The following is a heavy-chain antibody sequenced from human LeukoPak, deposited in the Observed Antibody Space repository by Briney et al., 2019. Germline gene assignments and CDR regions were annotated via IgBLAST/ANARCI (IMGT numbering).Heavy chain of an antibody. CDR2: ISSSTSYI. J-gene: IGHJ3*02. D-gene: IGHD2-8*01. CDR1: GFTFSSYS. Sequence: KSGGSLRLPCAASGFTFSSYSMNWVRQAPGKGLEWVSFISSSTSYISYADSVKGRFTISRDNAKSSLWLQMNSLRAEDTAVYYCARATNGRFDIWGQGTMVTVSS. CDR3: ARATNGRFDI. V-gene: IGHV3-21*01.